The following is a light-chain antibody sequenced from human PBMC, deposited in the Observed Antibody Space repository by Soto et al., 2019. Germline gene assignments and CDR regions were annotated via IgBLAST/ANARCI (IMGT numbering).Light chain of an antibody. J-gene: IGKJ3*01. Sequence: DVQMTQSPSSLSASVGDRVTITCRASQSISSYLNWYQQKPGKAPKLLIYAASSLQGGGPSRFSGSGSGTDFTLTISSLQPEDFATYYCQQSYSIPFTFGPGTKVDIK. CDR1: QSISSY. CDR3: QQSYSIPFT. V-gene: IGKV1-39*01. CDR2: AAS.